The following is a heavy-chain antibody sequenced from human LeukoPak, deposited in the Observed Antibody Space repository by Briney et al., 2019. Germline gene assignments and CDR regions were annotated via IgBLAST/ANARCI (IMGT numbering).Heavy chain of an antibody. Sequence: GGSLRLSCAASGFIFSSYGMHWVRQAPGKGLEWVAVIWFDGSNEYCRVREGPIHHLQRQFQEHAASANEQLRGDDTAVYYCARVQYSGSYGYYYGMDVWGQGTTVTVSS. D-gene: IGHD1-26*01. J-gene: IGHJ6*02. CDR3: ARVQYSGSYGYYYGMDV. CDR1: GFIFSSYG. CDR2: IWFDGSNE. V-gene: IGHV3-33*01.